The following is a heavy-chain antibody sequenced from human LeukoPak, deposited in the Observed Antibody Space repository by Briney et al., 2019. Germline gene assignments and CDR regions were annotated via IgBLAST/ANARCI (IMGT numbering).Heavy chain of an antibody. CDR3: AISAIDYGDYWFDS. CDR2: ISGSGVNT. CDR1: GFTFSSYA. Sequence: PGGSLRLSCAASGFTFSSYAMSWVRQAPGKGLEWVSAISGSGVNTYYADSVKGRFTISRDNSKNTLYLQMNSLRAEDTAVYYCAISAIDYGDYWFDSWGQGTLVTVSS. V-gene: IGHV3-23*01. D-gene: IGHD4-17*01. J-gene: IGHJ5*01.